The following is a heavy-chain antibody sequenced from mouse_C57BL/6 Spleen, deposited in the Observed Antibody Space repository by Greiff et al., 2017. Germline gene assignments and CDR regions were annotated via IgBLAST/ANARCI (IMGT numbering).Heavy chain of an antibody. CDR1: GYAFSSYW. J-gene: IGHJ3*01. D-gene: IGHD1-1*01. CDR3: ARVSSCPGFAY. Sequence: VQLQQPGAELVKPGASVKMSCKASGYAFSSYWMTWVKQRPGQGLEWIGDIYPGDGDTNYNGKCKSKATLTVDKSSSTAYMQLSSLTSEDSAVYCCARVSSCPGFAYWGQGTLLTVSA. V-gene: IGHV1-55*01. CDR2: IYPGDGDT.